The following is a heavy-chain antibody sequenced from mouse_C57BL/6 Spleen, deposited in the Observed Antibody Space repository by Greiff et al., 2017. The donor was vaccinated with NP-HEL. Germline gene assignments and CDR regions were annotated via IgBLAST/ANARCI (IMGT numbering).Heavy chain of an antibody. CDR2: ISDGGSYT. Sequence: EVKVEESGGGLVKPGGSLKLSCAASGFTFSSYAMSWVRQTPEKRLEWVATISDGGSYTYYPDNVKGRFTISRDNAKNNLYLQMSHLKAEDTAMYYCARDDYGNLDYWGQGTTLTVSS. D-gene: IGHD2-1*01. CDR1: GFTFSSYA. V-gene: IGHV5-4*01. J-gene: IGHJ2*01. CDR3: ARDDYGNLDY.